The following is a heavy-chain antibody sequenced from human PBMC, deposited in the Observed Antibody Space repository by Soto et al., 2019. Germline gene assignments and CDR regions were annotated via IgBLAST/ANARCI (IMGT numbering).Heavy chain of an antibody. CDR2: INHSGRT. J-gene: IGHJ4*02. D-gene: IGHD3-22*01. CDR3: ARGITMKLAVQGDVPDNYYFDS. Sequence: LSLTCAVYGGSFSGYYWSWIRQPPGKGLEWIGEINHSGRTNENPSLKSRVTISVDTSKNQFSLKLRSVTAADTAVYYCARGITMKLAVQGDVPDNYYFDSWGQGSLVTVSS. CDR1: GGSFSGYY. V-gene: IGHV4-34*01.